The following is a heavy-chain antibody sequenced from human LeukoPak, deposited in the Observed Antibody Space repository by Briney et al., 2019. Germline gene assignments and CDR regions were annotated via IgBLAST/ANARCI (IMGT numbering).Heavy chain of an antibody. Sequence: GASVKVSCKASGYTFTSYGISWVRQPPGQGLEWMGWISAYNGNTNYAQKLQGRVTMTTDTSTSTAYMEPRSLRSDDTAVYYCAREGSGWYGHYFDYWGQGTLVTVSS. D-gene: IGHD6-19*01. J-gene: IGHJ4*02. V-gene: IGHV1-18*01. CDR3: AREGSGWYGHYFDY. CDR1: GYTFTSYG. CDR2: ISAYNGNT.